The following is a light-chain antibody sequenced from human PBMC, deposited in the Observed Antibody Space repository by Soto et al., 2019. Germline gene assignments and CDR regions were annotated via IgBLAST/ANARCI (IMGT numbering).Light chain of an antibody. CDR3: QQYGSSRWT. Sequence: EIVLTQSPGTLSLSPGERATLSCRASQSVSSSYLAWYQQKPGQAPRLLIYGASSRATGIPDRFSGSGSGTDFPLTISRLEPEDVAVYYCQQYGSSRWTFGKGTKVEIK. V-gene: IGKV3-20*01. CDR1: QSVSSSY. J-gene: IGKJ1*01. CDR2: GAS.